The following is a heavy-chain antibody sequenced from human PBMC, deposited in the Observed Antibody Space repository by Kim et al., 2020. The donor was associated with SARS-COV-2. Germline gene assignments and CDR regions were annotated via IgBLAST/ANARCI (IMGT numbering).Heavy chain of an antibody. CDR1: VFTFSSYA. CDR3: ARDRGRLIFPGY. V-gene: IGHV3-30-3*01. Sequence: GGSLRLSCAASVFTFSSYAMHWVRQAPGKGLEWVAVISYDGSNKYYADSVKGRFTISRDNSKNTLYLQMNSLRAEDTAVYYCARDRGRLIFPGYWGQGTLVTVSS. CDR2: ISYDGSNK. J-gene: IGHJ4*02. D-gene: IGHD3-16*01.